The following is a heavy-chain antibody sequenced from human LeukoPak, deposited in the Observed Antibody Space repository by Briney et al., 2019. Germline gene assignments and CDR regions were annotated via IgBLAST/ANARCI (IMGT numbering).Heavy chain of an antibody. CDR2: ISAYNGNT. Sequence: ASVKVSCKASSYTLTNYAFTWVRQAPGQGLEWMGWISAYNGNTNYAQKLQGRVTMTTDTSTSTAYMELRSLRSDDTAVYYCARDLYEEALIAVAARGGHWFDPWGQGTLVTVSS. V-gene: IGHV1-18*01. CDR1: SYTLTNYA. D-gene: IGHD6-19*01. J-gene: IGHJ5*02. CDR3: ARDLYEEALIAVAARGGHWFDP.